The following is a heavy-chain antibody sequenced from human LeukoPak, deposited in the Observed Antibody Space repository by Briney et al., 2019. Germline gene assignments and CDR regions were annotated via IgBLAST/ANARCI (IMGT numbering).Heavy chain of an antibody. V-gene: IGHV4-59*12. CDR3: ARSPLTSSGWYRADY. J-gene: IGHJ4*02. CDR2: IYYTGST. Sequence: SETLSLTCTVSGGSINNYYWSWVRQPPGKGLEWIGYIYYTGSTNYNPSLKSRVTMSLDTSNNHFSLKLSSVTAADTAVYYCARSPLTSSGWYRADYWGQGTLVTVSS. CDR1: GGSINNYY. D-gene: IGHD6-19*01.